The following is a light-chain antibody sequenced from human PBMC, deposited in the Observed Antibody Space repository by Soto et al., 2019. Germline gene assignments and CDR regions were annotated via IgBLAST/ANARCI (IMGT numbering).Light chain of an antibody. CDR3: QQYNNWPPWT. Sequence: VLTQSPGTLSLSPGERASLSCRASQSVSSDLAWYQQKPGQAPRLLIYAASTRATGIPARFSGSGSGTEFTLTISSLQSEDFAVYYCQQYNNWPPWTFGQGTKV. CDR2: AAS. J-gene: IGKJ1*01. CDR1: QSVSSD. V-gene: IGKV3-15*01.